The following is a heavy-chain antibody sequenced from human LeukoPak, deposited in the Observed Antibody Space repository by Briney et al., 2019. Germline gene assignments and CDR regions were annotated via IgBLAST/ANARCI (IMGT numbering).Heavy chain of an antibody. D-gene: IGHD2-21*02. J-gene: IGHJ4*02. CDR2: IYTSGST. CDR3: ARGIYCGGDCYFFDY. CDR1: GGSISSYY. Sequence: SETLSLTCTASGGSISSYYWSWIRQPAGKGLEWFGRIYTSGSTNYNPSLKSRVTISVDKSKNQFSLKLSSVTAADTAVYYCARGIYCGGDCYFFDYWGQGTLVTVSS. V-gene: IGHV4-4*07.